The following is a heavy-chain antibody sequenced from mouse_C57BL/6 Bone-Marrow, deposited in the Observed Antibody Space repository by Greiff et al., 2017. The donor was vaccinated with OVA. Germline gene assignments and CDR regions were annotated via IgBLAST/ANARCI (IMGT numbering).Heavy chain of an antibody. Sequence: EVKVVESGGGLVKPGGSLKLSCAASGFTFSSYAMSWVRQTPEKRLEWVATISDGGSYTYYPDNVKSRFTISRDNAKNNLYLQMSHLKSEDTAMYYCARMEGDYYGSSYDYAMDYWGQGTSVTVSS. CDR2: ISDGGSYT. CDR3: ARMEGDYYGSSYDYAMDY. J-gene: IGHJ4*01. V-gene: IGHV5-4*03. CDR1: GFTFSSYA. D-gene: IGHD1-1*01.